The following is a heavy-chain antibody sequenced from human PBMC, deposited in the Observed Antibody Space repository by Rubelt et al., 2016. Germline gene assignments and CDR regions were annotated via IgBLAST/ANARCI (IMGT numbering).Heavy chain of an antibody. J-gene: IGHJ4*02. D-gene: IGHD2-15*01. CDR2: INAGNGNT. Sequence: QVQLVQSGAEVKKPGASVKVTCKASGYTFTSYAMHWVRQAPGQRLEWMGWINAGNGNTKYSQKFQGRVTSSRNTSASTAYMELSSLRSGDTAVYYCARGYCSGGSCYYLDYWGQGTLVTVSS. V-gene: IGHV1-3*01. CDR3: ARGYCSGGSCYYLDY. CDR1: GYTFTSYA.